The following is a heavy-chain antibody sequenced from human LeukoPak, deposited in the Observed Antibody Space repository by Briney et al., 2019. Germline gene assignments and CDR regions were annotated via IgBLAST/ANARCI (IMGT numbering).Heavy chain of an antibody. CDR1: GLPFSDYA. Sequence: GGSLRLSCAASGLPFSDYAMTWVRQAPGKGLEWVAAISPSASHRYYADFVEGRFTISRDNSKNTLDLQMSSLRAEDTAVYFCVNGYTYGQYWGQGTLVTVSS. V-gene: IGHV3-23*01. D-gene: IGHD5-18*01. CDR2: ISPSASHR. J-gene: IGHJ4*02. CDR3: VNGYTYGQY.